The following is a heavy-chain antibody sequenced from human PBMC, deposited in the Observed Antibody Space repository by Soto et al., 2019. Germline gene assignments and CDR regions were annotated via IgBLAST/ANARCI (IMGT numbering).Heavy chain of an antibody. J-gene: IGHJ5*02. V-gene: IGHV3-74*01. CDR2: IDTDGGGT. CDR3: ATVFDL. Sequence: EVQLVESGGGLVQPGGSLRVSCAASGFTLRSHRIHWVRQVPGNGLEWVSRIDTDGGGTSYADSVKGRFTISTDNAKKTVNLQMNGLRGEDTAVYYCATVFDLWGQGTLVTASS. CDR1: GFTLRSHR.